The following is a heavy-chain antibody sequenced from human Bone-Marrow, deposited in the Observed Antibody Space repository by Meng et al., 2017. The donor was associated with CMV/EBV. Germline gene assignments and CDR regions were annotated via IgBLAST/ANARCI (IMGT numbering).Heavy chain of an antibody. V-gene: IGHV3-66*02. CDR2: IYSGGST. J-gene: IGHJ4*02. D-gene: IGHD6-19*01. Sequence: GGSLRLSCAASGFTVSSNYMSWVRQAPGKGLEWVSVIYSGGSTYYADSVKGRFTISRDNSKNTLYLQMNSLRAEDTAVYYCARVLSIAVDGAFDYWGQGTLVTVSS. CDR1: GFTVSSNY. CDR3: ARVLSIAVDGAFDY.